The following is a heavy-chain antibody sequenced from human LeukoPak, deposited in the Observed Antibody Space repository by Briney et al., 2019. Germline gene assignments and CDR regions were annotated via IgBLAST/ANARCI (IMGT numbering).Heavy chain of an antibody. CDR3: ASGGTYVLDY. Sequence: GGSLRLSCAASGFTFSSYNMNWARQAPGKGLEWVSFISSSSDYIYYADSLKGRFTISRDNAKNSVYLQMNSLRADDTAVYYCASGGTYVLDYWGQGTLVTVSA. D-gene: IGHD3-16*01. J-gene: IGHJ4*02. CDR1: GFTFSSYN. V-gene: IGHV3-21*01. CDR2: ISSSSDYI.